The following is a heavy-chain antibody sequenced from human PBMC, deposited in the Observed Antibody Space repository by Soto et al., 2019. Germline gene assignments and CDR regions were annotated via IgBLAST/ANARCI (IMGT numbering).Heavy chain of an antibody. V-gene: IGHV4-31*03. CDR1: GGSISSGGYF. Sequence: PSETLSLTCSVSGGSISSGGYFWSWVRQHPGMGLEWIGNIYYSGRTYYNPSLKSRVTISVDTSKNQFSLKLSSVTAADTAVYYCARFAKEENPKVGSWYYFDYWGQGTRVTVSS. CDR3: ARFAKEENPKVGSWYYFDY. D-gene: IGHD6-13*01. J-gene: IGHJ4*02. CDR2: IYYSGRT.